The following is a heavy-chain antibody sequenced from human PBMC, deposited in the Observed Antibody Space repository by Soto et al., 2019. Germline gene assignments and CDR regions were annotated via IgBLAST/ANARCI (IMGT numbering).Heavy chain of an antibody. CDR2: IYYSGST. Sequence: SETLSLTCTVSGGSISSGGYYWSWIRQHPGKGLEWIGYIYYSGSTYYNPSLKSRVTISVDTSMNQFSLKLTSVTAADTAMYYCSRGPTTEQVDSWGQGILVTVSS. V-gene: IGHV4-31*03. CDR1: GGSISSGGYY. J-gene: IGHJ4*02. CDR3: SRGPTTEQVDS. D-gene: IGHD1-1*01.